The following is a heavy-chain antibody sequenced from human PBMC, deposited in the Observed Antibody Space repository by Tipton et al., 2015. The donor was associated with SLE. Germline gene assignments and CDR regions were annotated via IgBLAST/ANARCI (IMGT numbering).Heavy chain of an antibody. D-gene: IGHD1-1*01. CDR3: ARGQHQLGRFDP. J-gene: IGHJ5*02. CDR2: IYYSGSA. CDR1: GDSLSSYY. Sequence: TLSLTCKVSGDSLSSYYWTWSRQPTGKGLEWIGYIYYSGSAKYNPSLESRVTMSVDTSKNQFSLKLNSVTAADTAVYYCARGQHQLGRFDPWGQGTLVTVSS. V-gene: IGHV4-59*12.